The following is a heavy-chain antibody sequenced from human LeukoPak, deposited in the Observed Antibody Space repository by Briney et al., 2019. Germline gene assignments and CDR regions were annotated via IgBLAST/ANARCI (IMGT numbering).Heavy chain of an antibody. Sequence: GGSLRLSCAASGFTVSSNYMNWVRQPPGKGLEWVSVTYSGGGTYYADSVKGRFTISRDNSMNTLYLQMDSLRAEDTAVYYCASSVFSGSPTKSFDYWGRGTLVTVSS. CDR2: TYSGGGT. J-gene: IGHJ4*02. CDR1: GFTVSSNY. D-gene: IGHD3-10*01. CDR3: ASSVFSGSPTKSFDY. V-gene: IGHV3-53*01.